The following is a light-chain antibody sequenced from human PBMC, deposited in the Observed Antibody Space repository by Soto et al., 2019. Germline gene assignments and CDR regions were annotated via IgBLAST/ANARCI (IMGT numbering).Light chain of an antibody. CDR2: FGS. Sequence: EIVMTESSLTLPVTPGEPAFISCRSSESLLYNNTYNYLDWYVQKPGQSPQLLIYFGSNRAPGVPDRCSGSGSGTDSTLKINRVEAENAGTYYCMQALQSLTCGQGTRVEI. CDR1: ESLLYNNTYNY. V-gene: IGKV2-28*01. CDR3: MQALQSLT. J-gene: IGKJ5*01.